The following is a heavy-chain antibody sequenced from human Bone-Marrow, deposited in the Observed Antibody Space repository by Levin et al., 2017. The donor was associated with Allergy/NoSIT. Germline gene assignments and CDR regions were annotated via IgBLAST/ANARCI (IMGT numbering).Heavy chain of an antibody. D-gene: IGHD5-24*01. V-gene: IGHV3-11*01. J-gene: IGHJ4*02. CDR2: ISSSGSTI. CDR3: ARTGRWLNFDY. Sequence: GESLKISCAASGFTFSDYYMSWIRQAPGKGLEWVSYISSSGSTIYYADSVKGRFTISRDNAKNSLYLQMNSLRAEDTAVYYCARTGRWLNFDYWGQGTLVTVSS. CDR1: GFTFSDYY.